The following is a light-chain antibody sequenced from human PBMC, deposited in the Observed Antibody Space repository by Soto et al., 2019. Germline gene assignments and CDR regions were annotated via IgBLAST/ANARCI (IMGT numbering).Light chain of an antibody. CDR3: SSYAGSTTYV. CDR2: EVS. Sequence: QSALTQPASVSGSPGQSITISCTGSDSDIGSYNLDSWYQQYPGKAPKSMIYEVSKRPSGASSRFSGSKSTNTAFLTISGLQPEDEADYYCSSYAGSTTYVFGTGTKVTVL. CDR1: DSDIGSYNL. J-gene: IGLJ1*01. V-gene: IGLV2-23*02.